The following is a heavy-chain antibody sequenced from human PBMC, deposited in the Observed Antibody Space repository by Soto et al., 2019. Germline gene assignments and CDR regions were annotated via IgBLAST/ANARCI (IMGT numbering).Heavy chain of an antibody. CDR3: AKAQLAAAAPYYGMDV. V-gene: IGHV3-30*18. CDR1: GFTFSSYG. CDR2: ISYDGSNK. Sequence: GGSLRLSCAASGFTFSSYGMHWVRQAPGKGLEWVAVISYDGSNKYYADSVKGRFTISRDNSKNTLYLQMNSLRAEDTAVYYCAKAQLAAAAPYYGMDVWGQGTTVTVSS. D-gene: IGHD6-13*01. J-gene: IGHJ6*02.